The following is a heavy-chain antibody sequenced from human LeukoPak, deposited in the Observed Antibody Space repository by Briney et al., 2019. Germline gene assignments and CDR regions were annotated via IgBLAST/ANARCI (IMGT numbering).Heavy chain of an antibody. V-gene: IGHV1-69*05. CDR3: AAYQAYCGGDCYNNWFDP. J-gene: IGHJ5*02. Sequence: SVKVSCKASGGTFSSYAISWVRQAPGQGLEWMGGIIPIFGTANYAQKFQGRVTITTDESTSTAYMELSSLRPEDTAVYYCAAYQAYCGGDCYNNWFDPWGQGTLVTVSS. CDR2: IIPIFGTA. CDR1: GGTFSSYA. D-gene: IGHD2-21*02.